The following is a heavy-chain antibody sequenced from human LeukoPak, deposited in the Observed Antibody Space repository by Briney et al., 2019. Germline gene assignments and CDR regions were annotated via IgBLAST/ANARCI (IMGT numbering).Heavy chain of an antibody. J-gene: IGHJ4*02. CDR2: INHSGST. Sequence: SETLSLTCAVYGGSFSGYYWSWIRQPPGKGLEWIGEINHSGSTNYNPSLKSRVTISVDTSKNQFSLKLSSVTAADTAVYYCARQVQLLWFGELLLLEFDYWGQGTLVTVSS. V-gene: IGHV4-34*01. CDR1: GGSFSGYY. D-gene: IGHD3-10*01. CDR3: ARQVQLLWFGELLLLEFDY.